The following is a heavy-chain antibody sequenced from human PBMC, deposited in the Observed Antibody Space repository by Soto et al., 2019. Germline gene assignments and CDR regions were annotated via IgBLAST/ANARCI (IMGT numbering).Heavy chain of an antibody. V-gene: IGHV1-69*13. CDR3: ARLRRYDFWSGYPDDFDY. CDR1: GGTFSSYA. J-gene: IGHJ4*02. CDR2: IIPIFGTA. Sequence: GASVKVSCKASGGTFSSYAISWVRQAPGQGLEWMGGIIPIFGTANYAQKFQGRVTITADESTSTAYMELSSLRSEDTAVYYCARLRRYDFWSGYPDDFDYWGQGTLVTVST. D-gene: IGHD3-3*01.